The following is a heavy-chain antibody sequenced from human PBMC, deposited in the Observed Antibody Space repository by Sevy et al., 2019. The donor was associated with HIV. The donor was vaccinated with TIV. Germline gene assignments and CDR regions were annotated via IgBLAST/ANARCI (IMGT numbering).Heavy chain of an antibody. V-gene: IGHV3-23*01. CDR3: AKGGDVWVRTQNNY. D-gene: IGHD3-16*01. J-gene: IGHJ4*02. CDR1: GFIFDNYA. Sequence: GGSLRLSCAASGFIFDNYAMTWVRQAPGKGLEWVSGITASGGTRNYADSVKGRFTISRDNPKNTLYLQMNSLRAEDTALYYCAKGGDVWVRTQNNYWGLGTLVTVST. CDR2: ITASGGTR.